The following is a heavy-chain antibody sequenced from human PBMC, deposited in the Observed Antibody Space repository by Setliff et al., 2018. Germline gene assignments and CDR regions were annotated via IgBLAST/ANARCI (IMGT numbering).Heavy chain of an antibody. V-gene: IGHV4-59*01. CDR1: GGSISSYY. CDR2: IYYSGAT. Sequence: NPSETLSLTCTVSGGSISSYYWSWIRQPPGKGLEWIGYIYYSGATTYNPSLKSRVTISVDTSKNQFSLNLNSVTAADTAVYYCARYRNYFDSSGQTQYYFDYWGQGTLVTVSS. CDR3: ARYRNYFDSSGQTQYYFDY. J-gene: IGHJ4*02. D-gene: IGHD3-22*01.